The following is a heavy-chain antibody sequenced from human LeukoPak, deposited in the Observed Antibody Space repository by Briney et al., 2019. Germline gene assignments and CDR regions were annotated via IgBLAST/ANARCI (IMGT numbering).Heavy chain of an antibody. J-gene: IGHJ4*02. CDR3: ASPYYYDSSGYYYGPDY. Sequence: GGSLRLSCAASGFTFSSYAVHWVRQAPGKGLERVAVISYDGSNKYYADSVKGRFTISRDNSKNTLYLQMNSLRPEDTAVYYCASPYYYDSSGYYYGPDYWGQGTLVTVSS. V-gene: IGHV3-30-3*01. CDR1: GFTFSSYA. CDR2: ISYDGSNK. D-gene: IGHD3-22*01.